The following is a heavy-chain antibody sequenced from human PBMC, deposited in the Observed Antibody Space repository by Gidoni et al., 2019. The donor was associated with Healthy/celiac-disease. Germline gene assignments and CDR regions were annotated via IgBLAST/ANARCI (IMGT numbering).Heavy chain of an antibody. Sequence: EVQLVESGGGLVQPGGSLRVSCAASGLPFSSYWMSWVRQAPGKGLEWVANIKQDGSEKYYVDSVKGRFTISRDNAKNSLYLQMNSLRAEDTAVYYCARGWGYSYGYGLDYWGQGTLVTVSS. J-gene: IGHJ4*02. V-gene: IGHV3-7*01. D-gene: IGHD5-18*01. CDR1: GLPFSSYW. CDR3: ARGWGYSYGYGLDY. CDR2: IKQDGSEK.